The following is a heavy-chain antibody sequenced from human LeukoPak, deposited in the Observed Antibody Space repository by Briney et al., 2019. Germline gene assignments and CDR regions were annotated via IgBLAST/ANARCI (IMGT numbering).Heavy chain of an antibody. CDR2: ISGSGPYT. V-gene: IGHV3-23*01. CDR3: AKHGYCSGISCFFDF. J-gene: IGHJ4*02. D-gene: IGHD2-2*03. CDR1: GFTFSSYA. Sequence: GGSLRLSCAASGFTFSSYAMSWVRQAPGKGLEWVSGISGSGPYTFYTDSVKGRFTISRDSSKNTLYLQMSSLRAEDTALYYCAKHGYCSGISCFFDFWGQGTLVTVSS.